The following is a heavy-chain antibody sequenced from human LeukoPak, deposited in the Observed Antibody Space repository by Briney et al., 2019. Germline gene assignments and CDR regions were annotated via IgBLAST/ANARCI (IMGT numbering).Heavy chain of an antibody. CDR1: GGSFSGYY. V-gene: IGHV4-34*01. Sequence: SETLSLTCAVYGGSFSGYYWSWIRQPPGKGLEWIGEINHSGSTNYNPSLKSRVTISIDTSKNQFSLKLSSVTAADTAVYYCARVRGWGTSIGYWGQGTLVTVSS. J-gene: IGHJ4*02. D-gene: IGHD7-27*01. CDR2: INHSGST. CDR3: ARVRGWGTSIGY.